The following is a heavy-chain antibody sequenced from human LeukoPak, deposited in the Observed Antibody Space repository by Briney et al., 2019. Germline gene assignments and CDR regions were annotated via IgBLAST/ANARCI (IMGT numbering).Heavy chain of an antibody. CDR3: ARGTSSYGDYGVDY. J-gene: IGHJ4*02. Sequence: GASVKVSCKASGYTFTGYYMHWVRQAPGQGLEWMGWINPNSGGTNYAQKFQGWVTMTRDTSISTAYMELSRLRSDDTAVYYCARGTSSYGDYGVDYWGQGTLVTVSS. D-gene: IGHD4-17*01. CDR1: GYTFTGYY. CDR2: INPNSGGT. V-gene: IGHV1-2*04.